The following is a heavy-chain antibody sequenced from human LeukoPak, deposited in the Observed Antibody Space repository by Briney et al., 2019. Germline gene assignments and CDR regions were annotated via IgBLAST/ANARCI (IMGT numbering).Heavy chain of an antibody. CDR3: AREWFGESPDAFDI. Sequence: ASVNVSCKASGYTFTGYYMHWVRQAPGQGLEWMGWINPDSGGTNYAQKFQGRVTMTRDTSINTAYMELSRLTSDDTAVYYCAREWFGESPDAFDIWGQGTMVIVSS. CDR1: GYTFTGYY. J-gene: IGHJ3*02. V-gene: IGHV1-2*02. D-gene: IGHD3-10*01. CDR2: INPDSGGT.